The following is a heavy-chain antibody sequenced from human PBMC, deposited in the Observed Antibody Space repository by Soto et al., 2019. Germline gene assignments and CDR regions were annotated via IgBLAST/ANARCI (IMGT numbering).Heavy chain of an antibody. V-gene: IGHV4-30-4*01. CDR3: ARDVVGATDNYYYYGMDV. CDR2: IYYSGST. CDR1: GGSISSGDYY. J-gene: IGHJ6*02. D-gene: IGHD2-21*01. Sequence: QVQLQESGPGLVKPSQTLSLTCTVSGGSISSGDYYWSWIRQPPGKGLEWIGYIYYSGSTYYNPSLKSRVTISVDTSKNQFPLKLSSVTAADTAVYYGARDVVGATDNYYYYGMDVWGQGTTVTVSS.